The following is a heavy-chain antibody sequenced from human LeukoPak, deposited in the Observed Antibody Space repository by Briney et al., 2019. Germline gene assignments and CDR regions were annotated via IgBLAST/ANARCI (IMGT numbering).Heavy chain of an antibody. Sequence: GGSLRLSCAASGFTFSNYAMHWVRQAPGKGLQYVSDISSNGGSTYYADSVKGRFTISRDNSKNTLYLQMGSLRAEDMAVYYCARAKAYLFDYWGQGTLVTVSS. CDR3: ARAKAYLFDY. CDR1: GFTFSNYA. CDR2: ISSNGGST. V-gene: IGHV3-64*02. J-gene: IGHJ4*02.